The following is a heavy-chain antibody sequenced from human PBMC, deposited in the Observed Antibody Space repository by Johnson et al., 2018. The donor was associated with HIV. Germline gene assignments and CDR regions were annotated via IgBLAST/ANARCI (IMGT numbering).Heavy chain of an antibody. CDR3: VRSIQLWLPGAFDI. CDR1: GFTVR. J-gene: IGHJ3*02. Sequence: QVQLVESGGGLIQPGGSLRLSCVASGFTVRKGLEWVAVISYDGSNKYYADSVKGRFTISRDNSKNTLYLQMNSLRAEDTAVYYCVRSIQLWLPGAFDIWGQGTMVTVSS. D-gene: IGHD5-18*01. V-gene: IGHV3-30*04. CDR2: ISYDGSNK.